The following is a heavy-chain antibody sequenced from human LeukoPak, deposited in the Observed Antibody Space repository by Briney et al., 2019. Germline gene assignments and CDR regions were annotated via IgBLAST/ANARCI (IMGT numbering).Heavy chain of an antibody. CDR2: INPNSGGT. CDR1: GYTFTGYY. V-gene: IGHV1-2*02. D-gene: IGHD2-2*01. CDR3: AREWGDIVVVPAAIDAFDI. J-gene: IGHJ3*02. Sequence: GASVKVSCKASGYTFTGYYMHWVRQAPGQGLEWMGWINPNSGGTNYAQKFQGRVTMTRDTPISTAYMELSRLRSDDTAVYYCAREWGDIVVVPAAIDAFDIWGQGTMVTVSS.